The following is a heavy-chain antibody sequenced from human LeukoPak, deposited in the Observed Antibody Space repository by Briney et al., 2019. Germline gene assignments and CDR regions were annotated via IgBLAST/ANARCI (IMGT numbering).Heavy chain of an antibody. D-gene: IGHD3-10*01. Sequence: PSETLSLTCTVSGGSIGSSSYYWGWIRQPPGKGLEWIGGVYYSGSTYYNPSLKSRVTISVDTSKNQFSLKLSSVTAADTAVYYCARHQTHGSGSFDPWGQGTLVTVSS. V-gene: IGHV4-39*01. J-gene: IGHJ5*02. CDR3: ARHQTHGSGSFDP. CDR2: VYYSGST. CDR1: GGSIGSSSYY.